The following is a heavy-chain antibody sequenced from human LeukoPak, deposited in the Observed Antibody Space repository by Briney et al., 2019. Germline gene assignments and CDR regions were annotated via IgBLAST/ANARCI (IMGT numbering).Heavy chain of an antibody. J-gene: IGHJ4*02. Sequence: GAPVKVSCTASGYTFTGYYMHWVRQGPGQGLEWMGWINPNSGGTKYAQKFQGRVTMTRDTSISTAYMELSRLRSDDTAVYYCARTWGDGYNYPVDYWGQGTLVTVSS. D-gene: IGHD5-24*01. CDR3: ARTWGDGYNYPVDY. CDR1: GYTFTGYY. CDR2: INPNSGGT. V-gene: IGHV1-2*02.